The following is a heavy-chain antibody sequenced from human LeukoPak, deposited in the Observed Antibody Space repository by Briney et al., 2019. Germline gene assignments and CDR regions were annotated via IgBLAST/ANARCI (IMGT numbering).Heavy chain of an antibody. CDR3: ARHGGSSSSRSSFDP. D-gene: IGHD1-26*01. Sequence: PSETLSLTCTVSGGSISGYYWSWIRQPPGKGLEWIAYIYYSGSTKYNPSLKSRVTISVDTSRDQFSLKLRSVTAADTAGYYCARHGGSSSSRSSFDPWGQGTLVTVSS. J-gene: IGHJ5*02. CDR1: GGSISGYY. V-gene: IGHV4-59*08. CDR2: IYYSGST.